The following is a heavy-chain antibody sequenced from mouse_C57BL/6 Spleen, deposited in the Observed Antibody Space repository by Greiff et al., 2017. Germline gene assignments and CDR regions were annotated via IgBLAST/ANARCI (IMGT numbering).Heavy chain of an antibody. V-gene: IGHV2-9-1*01. Sequence: VQLQQSGPGLVAPSQSLSITCTVSGFSLTSYAISWVLQPPGKGLEWLGVIWTGGGTNYNSALKSRLSISKDNSKSQVFLKMNSLQTDDTARYYCARKGNLLLRVYAMDYWGQGTSVTVSS. CDR1: GFSLTSYA. CDR2: IWTGGGT. CDR3: ARKGNLLLRVYAMDY. J-gene: IGHJ4*01. D-gene: IGHD1-1*01.